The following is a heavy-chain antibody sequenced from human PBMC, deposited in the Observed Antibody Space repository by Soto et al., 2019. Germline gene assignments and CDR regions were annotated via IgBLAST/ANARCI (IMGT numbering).Heavy chain of an antibody. CDR3: ARDDLFVGNGLDH. CDR1: GFSFSAHG. Sequence: QVQLVESGGGVVRPGTSLRLSCAATGFSFSAHGMHWVRQAPGKGLEWLAVINDGSEEGYADSVRGRFTISRANARNILYLQMDNLRAEDSALYYCARDDLFVGNGLDHWGQGTLVTVSS. CDR2: INDGSEE. J-gene: IGHJ4*02. V-gene: IGHV3-33*01.